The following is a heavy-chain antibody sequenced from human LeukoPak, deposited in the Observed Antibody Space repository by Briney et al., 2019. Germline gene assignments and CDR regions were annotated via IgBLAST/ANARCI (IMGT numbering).Heavy chain of an antibody. V-gene: IGHV3-7*01. Sequence: PGGSLRLSCAPSGFTFYSHWMTWVRQARGKGGEWVGSIILYVNLTFYLHSVHALFPISRHNPINSLYLQMNSLSAEDTAVYYRARWSHDSSGYYWISSWGQGTLVTVSS. CDR2: IILYVNLT. D-gene: IGHD3-22*01. J-gene: IGHJ5*02. CDR1: GFTFYSHW. CDR3: ARWSHDSSGYYWISS.